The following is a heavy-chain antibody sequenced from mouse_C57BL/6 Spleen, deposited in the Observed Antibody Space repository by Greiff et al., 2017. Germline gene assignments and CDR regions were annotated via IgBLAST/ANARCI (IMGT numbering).Heavy chain of an antibody. CDR2: ISSGSSTI. V-gene: IGHV5-17*01. CDR1: GFTFSDYG. D-gene: IGHD2-4*01. Sequence: EVMLVESGGGLVKPGGSLKLSCAASGFTFSDYGMHWVRQAPEKGLEWVAYISSGSSTIYYADTVKGRFTISRDNAKNTLFLQMTSLRSEDTAMYYCASENDYEVAYWGQGTLVTVSA. J-gene: IGHJ3*01. CDR3: ASENDYEVAY.